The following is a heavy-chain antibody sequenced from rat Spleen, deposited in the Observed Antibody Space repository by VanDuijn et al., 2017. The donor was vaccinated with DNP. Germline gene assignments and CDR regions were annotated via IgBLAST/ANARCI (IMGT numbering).Heavy chain of an antibody. CDR2: INYSGST. J-gene: IGHJ2*01. V-gene: IGHV3-1*01. Sequence: EVQLQESGPGLVKPSQSLSLTCSVTGFSITSNYWAWIRKLPGNKMEWIGYINYSGSTHYNPSLKSRISITRDTSKNQFFLQLNSVTTEDTATYYCARWSNFFDYWGQGVMVTVSS. CDR1: GFSITSNY. CDR3: ARWSNFFDY.